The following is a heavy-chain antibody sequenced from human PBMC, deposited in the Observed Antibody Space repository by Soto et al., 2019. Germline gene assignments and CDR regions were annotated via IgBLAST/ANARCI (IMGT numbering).Heavy chain of an antibody. Sequence: SETLSLTGAVSGDCIIGIYHWAWIRQPPGRSLEWIASIFHTGTTYYTPSLKGRGTISVDMSKNQFSLRLRSGTAANTALYYCARAQYCSGGSCYSYFDYWGQGTLVTVSS. D-gene: IGHD2-15*01. CDR3: ARAQYCSGGSCYSYFDY. CDR2: IFHTGTT. J-gene: IGHJ4*02. CDR1: GDCIIGIYH. V-gene: IGHV4-38-2*01.